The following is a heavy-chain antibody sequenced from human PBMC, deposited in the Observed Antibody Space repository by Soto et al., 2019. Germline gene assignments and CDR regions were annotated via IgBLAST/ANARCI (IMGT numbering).Heavy chain of an antibody. J-gene: IGHJ5*02. CDR1: GGSFSGYY. CDR2: INHSGST. V-gene: IGHV4-34*01. CDR3: ARGRRIKLRNNRFDP. Sequence: PSETLSLTCAVYGGSFSGYYWSWIRQPPGKGLEWIGEINHSGSTNYNPSLKSRVTISVDTSKNQFSLKLSSVTAADTAVYYCARGRRIKLRNNRFDPWGQGTLVTVSS. D-gene: IGHD1-26*01.